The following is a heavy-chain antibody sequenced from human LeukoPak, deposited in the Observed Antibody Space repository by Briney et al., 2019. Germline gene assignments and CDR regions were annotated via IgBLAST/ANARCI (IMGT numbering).Heavy chain of an antibody. CDR2: IRYDGSYK. J-gene: IGHJ4*02. CDR1: GFTFSSYG. V-gene: IGHV3-30*02. CDR3: AKVGGLAAAGFDH. Sequence: GGSLRLSCAASGFTFSSYGMHWVRQAPGKGLEWVAFIRYDGSYKYYADSVKGRFTISRDNSKNTVYLQMNSLRPEDTAVYYCAKVGGLAAAGFDHWGQGTLVTVSS. D-gene: IGHD6-13*01.